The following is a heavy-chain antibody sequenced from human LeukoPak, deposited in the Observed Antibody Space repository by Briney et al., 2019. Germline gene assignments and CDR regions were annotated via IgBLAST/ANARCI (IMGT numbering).Heavy chain of an antibody. J-gene: IGHJ4*02. D-gene: IGHD6-19*01. CDR2: ISVYNVNT. V-gene: IGHV1-18*01. Sequence: ASVKVSCKASGYTFISYGISWVRQAPGQGLEWMGWISVYNVNTNYAQKLQGGVTMTTDTSTSTAYMELRSLRSDATAVYYCARDLKRGYSSGRYSWGTGSSNDYWGQGTLVTVSS. CDR3: ARDLKRGYSSGRYSWGTGSSNDY. CDR1: GYTFISYG.